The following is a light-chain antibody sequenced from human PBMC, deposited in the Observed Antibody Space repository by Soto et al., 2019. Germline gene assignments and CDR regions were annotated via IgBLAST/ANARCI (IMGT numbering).Light chain of an antibody. Sequence: QSVLTQSPSVSGAPGQRVTISCTGSSSNIGAGYDVHWYQQLPGTAPKLLIYGNSNRPSGVPDRFSGSKSGTSASLAITGLQAEDEAEYYCQSYDSSLSGSVFGGGTKLTVL. J-gene: IGLJ2*01. CDR1: SSNIGAGYD. V-gene: IGLV1-40*01. CDR3: QSYDSSLSGSV. CDR2: GNS.